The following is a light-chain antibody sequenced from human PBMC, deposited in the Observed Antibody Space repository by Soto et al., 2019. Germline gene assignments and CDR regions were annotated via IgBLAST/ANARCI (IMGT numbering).Light chain of an antibody. CDR2: DAS. CDR1: QSVGSY. J-gene: IGKJ4*01. Sequence: EIILTQSPATLSLSPGERATLSCRASQSVGSYLAWYQHKPGQAPRLLISDASNRAPGIPARFSGTWSGAEYIIIIRSLEPDDFAVYYCKQRSNWPLTFGGGTKVEI. V-gene: IGKV3-11*01. CDR3: KQRSNWPLT.